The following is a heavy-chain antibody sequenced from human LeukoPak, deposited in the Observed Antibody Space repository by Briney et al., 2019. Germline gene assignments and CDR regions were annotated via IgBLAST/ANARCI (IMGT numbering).Heavy chain of an antibody. CDR3: ARAPTTVVTPYYFDY. CDR1: GGSISSYY. Sequence: PSETLSLTCTVSGGSISSYYWSWIRQPPGKGLEWIGYIYNSGSTNHNPSLKSRVPISLNTSQNQFSLKLSSVTAADPAVYYCARAPTTVVTPYYFDYWGQGTLVTVSS. J-gene: IGHJ4*02. V-gene: IGHV4-59*01. CDR2: IYNSGST. D-gene: IGHD4-23*01.